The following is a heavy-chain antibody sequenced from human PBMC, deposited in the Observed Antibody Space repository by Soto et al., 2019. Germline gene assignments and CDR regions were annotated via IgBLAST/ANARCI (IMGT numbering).Heavy chain of an antibody. J-gene: IGHJ4*02. Sequence: PSETXSLTXXVXXYSISSGYYWSGSRQPPGKGLEWIASIFHSGTTYYKPSVKSRVTISVDTSKNQFSLNLMSVTAADTAVYYCAHMITFGRILSALDDFWGQGSLVTVSS. V-gene: IGHV4-38-2*01. CDR1: XYSISSGYY. D-gene: IGHD3-16*01. CDR3: AHMITFGRILSALDDF. CDR2: IFHSGTT.